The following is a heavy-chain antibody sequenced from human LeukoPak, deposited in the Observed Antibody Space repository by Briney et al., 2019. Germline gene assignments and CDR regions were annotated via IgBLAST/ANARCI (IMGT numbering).Heavy chain of an antibody. V-gene: IGHV1-69*13. J-gene: IGHJ4*02. CDR3: ACDSSGYYYYFDY. CDR1: GGTFSSYA. CDR2: IIPIFGTA. D-gene: IGHD3-22*01. Sequence: SVKVSCKASGGTFSSYAISWVRQAPGQGLEWMGGIIPIFGTANYAQKFQGRVTITADESTSTAYMELSSLRSEDTAVYYCACDSSGYYYYFDYWGQGTLVTVSS.